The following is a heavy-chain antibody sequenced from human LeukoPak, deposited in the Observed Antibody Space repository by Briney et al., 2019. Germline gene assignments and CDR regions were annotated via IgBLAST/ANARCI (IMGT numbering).Heavy chain of an antibody. CDR3: ARRRAVGMATRSVDY. J-gene: IGHJ4*02. CDR2: IYYSGST. V-gene: IGHV4-39*01. Sequence: PSETLSLTCTVSGGSISSSSYYWGWIRQPPGKGLEWIGSIYYSGSTYYNPSHKSRVTISVDTSKNQFSLKLSSVTAADTAVYYCARRRAVGMATRSVDYWGQGTLVTVSS. D-gene: IGHD5-24*01. CDR1: GGSISSSSYY.